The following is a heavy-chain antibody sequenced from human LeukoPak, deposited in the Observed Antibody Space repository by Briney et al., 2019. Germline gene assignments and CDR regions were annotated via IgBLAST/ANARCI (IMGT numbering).Heavy chain of an antibody. CDR3: AKDSPVSSWYGEYFQH. V-gene: IGHV3-30*18. D-gene: IGHD6-13*01. J-gene: IGHJ1*01. CDR1: GFTFSSYG. Sequence: PGRSLRLSCAASGFTFSSYGMHWVRQAPGKGLEWVAVISYDGSNKYYADSVKGRFTISRDNSKNTLYLQMNSLRAEDTAVYYCAKDSPVSSWYGEYFQHWGQGTLVTVSS. CDR2: ISYDGSNK.